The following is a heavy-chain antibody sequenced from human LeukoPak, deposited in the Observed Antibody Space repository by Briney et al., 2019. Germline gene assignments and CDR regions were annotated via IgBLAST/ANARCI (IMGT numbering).Heavy chain of an antibody. CDR3: ARRHAAAGMGFDY. Sequence: ASVKVSCKASGYTFTGYYMHWVRQAPGQGLEWMGWINPKSGGTNYAQKFQGRVTMTRDTSISTAYMELSRLRSDDTAVYYCARRHAAAGMGFDYWGQGTLVTVSS. CDR1: GYTFTGYY. J-gene: IGHJ4*02. CDR2: INPKSGGT. D-gene: IGHD6-13*01. V-gene: IGHV1-2*02.